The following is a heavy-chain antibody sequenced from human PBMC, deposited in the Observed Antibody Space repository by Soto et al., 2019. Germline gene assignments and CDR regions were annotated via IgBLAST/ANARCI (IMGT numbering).Heavy chain of an antibody. D-gene: IGHD3-10*01. CDR2: ITPSSDYI. V-gene: IGHV3-21*01. J-gene: IGHJ5*02. CDR1: GFTFSSYS. CDR3: ARDGNFFASGRGFDP. Sequence: EVQVVESGGGLVKPGGSLRLSCVASGFTFSSYSMNWVRQAPGKGLEWVSSITPSSDYIHYADSVKGRFTISRDNAKKSLYLQMNSLRAEDTAVYYCARDGNFFASGRGFDPWGQGTLVTVSS.